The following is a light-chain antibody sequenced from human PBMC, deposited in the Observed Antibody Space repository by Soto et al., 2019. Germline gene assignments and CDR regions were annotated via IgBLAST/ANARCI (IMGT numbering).Light chain of an antibody. CDR3: QLYGRSSSS. Sequence: EIVLTQSAGTLSLSPGERATLSCRASQSVSSNYLTWYQQKPGQAPRLLIYGASSSATSIPDRFSGSGSGTAFTLTISTLEPEDYTVYYCQLYGRSSSSFSHGTTLEI. J-gene: IGKJ2*01. CDR2: GAS. V-gene: IGKV3-20*01. CDR1: QSVSSNY.